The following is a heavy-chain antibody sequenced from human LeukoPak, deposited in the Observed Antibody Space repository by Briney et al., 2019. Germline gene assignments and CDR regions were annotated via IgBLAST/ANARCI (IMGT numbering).Heavy chain of an antibody. D-gene: IGHD2-2*01. CDR2: IYYSGST. Sequence: SETLSLTCTASGGSISSSSYYWGWIRQPPGKGLEWIGSIYYSGSTYYNPSLKSRVTISVDTSKNQFSLKLSSVTAADTAVYYCARYCSSTSCSLDYWGQGTLVTVSS. CDR1: GGSISSSSYY. CDR3: ARYCSSTSCSLDY. V-gene: IGHV4-39*01. J-gene: IGHJ4*02.